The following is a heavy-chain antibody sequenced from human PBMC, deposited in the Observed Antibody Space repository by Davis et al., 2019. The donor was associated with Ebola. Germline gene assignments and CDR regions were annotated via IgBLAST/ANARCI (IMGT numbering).Heavy chain of an antibody. Sequence: GESLKISCAASGFTFSDSYMSWIRHAPGKGLEWLSYISTYGTTIYYGDSVKGRFTISRDNAKNSLYLQMHSLRPEDTAVYYCARGERRYYDYNGMDVWGQGTTVTVSS. D-gene: IGHD1-1*01. V-gene: IGHV3-11*01. CDR3: ARGERRYYDYNGMDV. J-gene: IGHJ6*02. CDR1: GFTFSDSY. CDR2: ISTYGTTI.